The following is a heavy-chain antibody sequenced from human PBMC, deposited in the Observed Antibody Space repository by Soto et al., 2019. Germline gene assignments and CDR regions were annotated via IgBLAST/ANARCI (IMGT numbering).Heavy chain of an antibody. CDR3: TRDAPGERPYYFYYYGRDG. V-gene: IGHV3-53*01. Sequence: GGSLRLSCAATGFTFSSHAMNWVRQAPGKGLEWLAVIYSGGKTFYADSVKGRFTISKDNSKNTLSLQMNSLRAEDTAVYYCTRDAPGERPYYFYYYGRDGWGQGSTFTVSS. CDR2: IYSGGKT. CDR1: GFTFSSHA. J-gene: IGHJ6*02.